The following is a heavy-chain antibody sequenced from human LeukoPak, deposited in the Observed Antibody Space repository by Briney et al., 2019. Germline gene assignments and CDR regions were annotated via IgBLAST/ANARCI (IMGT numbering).Heavy chain of an antibody. CDR1: GFTFDDYA. V-gene: IGHV3-9*01. D-gene: IGHD3-10*01. J-gene: IGHJ4*02. Sequence: GGSLRLSCAASGFTFDDYAMHWVRQAPGKGLEWVSGISWNSGSIGYADSVKGRFTISRDNAKNSLYLQMNSLRAEDTALYYCAKSGSYYGSGSYAHFDYWGQGTLVTVSS. CDR3: AKSGSYYGSGSYAHFDY. CDR2: ISWNSGSI.